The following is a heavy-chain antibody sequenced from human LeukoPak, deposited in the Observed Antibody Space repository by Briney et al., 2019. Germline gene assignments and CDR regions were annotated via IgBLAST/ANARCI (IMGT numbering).Heavy chain of an antibody. CDR1: GGSISSNY. J-gene: IGHJ4*02. V-gene: IGHV4-59*12. CDR3: SRENGAFSPFGY. Sequence: PSETLSLTCTVSGGSISSNYWSWIRQPPGKGLEWIGYIYYSGSTKYNPSLMSRVTISVDTSKNQFSLKVSSVTAADTAVYYCSRENGAFSPFGYWGQGTLVTVLS. D-gene: IGHD2-8*01. CDR2: IYYSGST.